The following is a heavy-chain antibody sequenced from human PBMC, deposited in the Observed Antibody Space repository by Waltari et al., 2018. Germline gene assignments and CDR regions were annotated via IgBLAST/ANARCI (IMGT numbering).Heavy chain of an antibody. Sequence: EVQLLESGGGLVQPGASLRLSCAASGFTFSSYAMSWVRQAPGKGLEWVSVIYSGGSTYYADSVKGRFTISRDNSKNTLYLQMNSLRAEDTAVYYCAQIGGNPVEYYFDYWGQGTLVTVSS. CDR2: IYSGGST. J-gene: IGHJ4*02. V-gene: IGHV3-23*03. CDR3: AQIGGNPVEYYFDY. D-gene: IGHD2-15*01. CDR1: GFTFSSYA.